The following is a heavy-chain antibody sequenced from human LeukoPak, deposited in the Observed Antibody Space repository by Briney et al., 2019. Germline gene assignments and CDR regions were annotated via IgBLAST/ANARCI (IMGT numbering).Heavy chain of an antibody. CDR1: GFTFSNAW. CDR3: ARVIWSGYYQIDY. J-gene: IGHJ4*02. CDR2: IRSGGSIT. D-gene: IGHD3-3*01. Sequence: PGGSLRLSCAASGFTFSNAWMNWVRQAPGKGLEWVSYIRSGGSITRYADYVKGRFTISRDNAKNSLYLQMNSLRAEDTAVYYCARVIWSGYYQIDYWGQGTLVTVSS. V-gene: IGHV3-48*01.